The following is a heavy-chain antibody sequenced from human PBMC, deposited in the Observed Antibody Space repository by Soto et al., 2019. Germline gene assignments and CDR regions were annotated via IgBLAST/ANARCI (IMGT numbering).Heavy chain of an antibody. V-gene: IGHV1-2*04. CDR2: INPNSGGT. CDR1: GYTFTGYY. Sequence: GASVKVSCKASGYTFTGYYMHWVRQAPGQGLEWMGWINPNSGGTNYAQKFQGWVTMTRDTSISTAYMELSSLRSEDTAVYYCAEDRAYYDSSEQLDYWGQGTLVTVSS. D-gene: IGHD3-22*01. CDR3: AEDRAYYDSSEQLDY. J-gene: IGHJ4*02.